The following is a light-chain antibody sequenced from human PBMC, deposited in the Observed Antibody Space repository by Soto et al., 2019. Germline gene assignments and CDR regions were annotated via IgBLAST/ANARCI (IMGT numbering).Light chain of an antibody. Sequence: QSALTQPASVSGSPGQSITISCTGNSSDVGGYNYVSWYQQYPGKAPKLMIYDVSNRPSGVSNRFSGSKSGNTASLTISGLQAEDEADYYCTSYTTSSTLVFGTGTKLTV. CDR1: SSDVGGYNY. CDR2: DVS. J-gene: IGLJ1*01. CDR3: TSYTTSSTLV. V-gene: IGLV2-14*01.